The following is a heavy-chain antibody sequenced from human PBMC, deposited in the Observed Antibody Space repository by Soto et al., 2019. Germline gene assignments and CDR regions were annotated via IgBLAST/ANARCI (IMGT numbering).Heavy chain of an antibody. D-gene: IGHD2-2*01. CDR2: ISAYNGNT. J-gene: IGHJ6*02. CDR1: GYTFTSYG. Sequence: QVQLVQSGAEVKKPGASVKVSCKASGYTFTSYGISWVRQAPGQGLEWMGWISAYNGNTNYAQTLQGRVTMTTDTSTSTAYMELRSLRSEDTAVYYCARDIVVVPAAPPYYYYGMDFWGQGTTVTVSS. CDR3: ARDIVVVPAAPPYYYYGMDF. V-gene: IGHV1-18*04.